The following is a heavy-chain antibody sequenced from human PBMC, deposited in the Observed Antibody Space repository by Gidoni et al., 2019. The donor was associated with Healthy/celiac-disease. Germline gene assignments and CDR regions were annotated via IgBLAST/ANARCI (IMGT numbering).Heavy chain of an antibody. CDR1: GFTVSSNY. CDR2: IYSGGST. V-gene: IGHV3-53*01. J-gene: IGHJ6*02. Sequence: EVQLVESGGGLIQPGGSLSLSCAASGFTVSSNYMSWVRQAPGKGLEWVSVIYSGGSTYYADSVKGRFTISRDNSKNTLYLQMNSLRAEDTAVYYCARDSWIFGVHINKDYDYGMDVWGQGTTVTVSS. D-gene: IGHD3-3*01. CDR3: ARDSWIFGVHINKDYDYGMDV.